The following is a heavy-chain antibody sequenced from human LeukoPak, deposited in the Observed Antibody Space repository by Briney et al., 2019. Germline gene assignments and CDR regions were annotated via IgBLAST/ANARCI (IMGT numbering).Heavy chain of an antibody. J-gene: IGHJ6*03. CDR2: IYTSGST. D-gene: IGHD6-19*01. Sequence: SETLSLTCTVSGGSISSYYWSWIRQPAGKGLEWIGRIYTSGSTNYNPSLKSRVTISVDTSKNQFSLKLSSVTAADTAVYYCARDQTYSSGWYNYYYMDVWGKGTTVTISS. CDR1: GGSISSYY. CDR3: ARDQTYSSGWYNYYYMDV. V-gene: IGHV4-4*07.